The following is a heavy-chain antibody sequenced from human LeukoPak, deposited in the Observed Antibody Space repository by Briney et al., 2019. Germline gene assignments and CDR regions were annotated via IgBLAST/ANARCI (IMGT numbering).Heavy chain of an antibody. D-gene: IGHD1-26*01. CDR2: ISSSSSYI. Sequence: PGGSLRLSCAASGFTFSSYNMNWVRQAPGKGLEWVSSISSSSSYIYYADSVKGRFTISRDNAKNSLYLQMNSLRAEDTAVYYCAREGTWSYYYDYWGQGTLVTVSS. J-gene: IGHJ4*02. V-gene: IGHV3-21*01. CDR3: AREGTWSYYYDY. CDR1: GFTFSSYN.